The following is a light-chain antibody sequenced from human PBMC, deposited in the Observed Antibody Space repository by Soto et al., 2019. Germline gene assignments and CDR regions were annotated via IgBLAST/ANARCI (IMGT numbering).Light chain of an antibody. Sequence: QSVPTQPPSVSGAPGQRVTISCTGSSSNIGAGYDVHWYQQLPGTAPKLLIYVNTNRPSGVPDRFSGSKSGTSASLAITGLQAEDEADYYCQSYESSLSGYVFGTGTKVTVL. CDR3: QSYESSLSGYV. J-gene: IGLJ1*01. CDR1: SSNIGAGYD. V-gene: IGLV1-40*01. CDR2: VNT.